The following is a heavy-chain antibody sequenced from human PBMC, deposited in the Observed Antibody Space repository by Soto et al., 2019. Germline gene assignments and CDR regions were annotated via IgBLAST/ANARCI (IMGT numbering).Heavy chain of an antibody. CDR3: ARRRASDYGGNNNPYYFDY. D-gene: IGHD4-17*01. Sequence: EVQLLESGGGLVQPGGSLRLSCAASGFTFKSWALSWVRQAPGKGLEWVSGISGGGEKIYYADSVKGRFTISRDNSKNTVSLQMNSLRVEDTALYYCARRRASDYGGNNNPYYFDYWGQGALVTVSS. J-gene: IGHJ4*02. V-gene: IGHV3-23*01. CDR2: ISGGGEKI. CDR1: GFTFKSWA.